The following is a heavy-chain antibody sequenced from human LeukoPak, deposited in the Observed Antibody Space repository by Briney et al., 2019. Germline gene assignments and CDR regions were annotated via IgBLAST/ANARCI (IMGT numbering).Heavy chain of an antibody. V-gene: IGHV3-7*03. CDR2: IKQDETEK. Sequence: GGSLRLSCAASGFTFNKYWMTWVRQAPGKGLEWVANIKQDETEKFYVDSVKGRFNISRDNGKNSLYLQMSSLRAEDTAVYYCARMSYFDSRGDNWFDPWGQGTLVTVSS. CDR1: GFTFNKYW. D-gene: IGHD3-22*01. J-gene: IGHJ5*02. CDR3: ARMSYFDSRGDNWFDP.